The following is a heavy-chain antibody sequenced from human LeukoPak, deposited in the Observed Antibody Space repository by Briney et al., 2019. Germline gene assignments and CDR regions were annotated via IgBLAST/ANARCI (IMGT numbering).Heavy chain of an antibody. V-gene: IGHV3-48*02. CDR2: ITLSRTTI. Sequence: WGSLRLSCAASGLTFSNYNMNWVRQAPGKGLEWVAYITLSRTTIYYADSVNGGFTISRDNAKNSLSLQMNSLRDEDTAVYYCARETPDSSSWTAFDFWGQGTLVTVSS. J-gene: IGHJ4*02. CDR3: ARETPDSSSWTAFDF. CDR1: GLTFSNYN. D-gene: IGHD6-13*01.